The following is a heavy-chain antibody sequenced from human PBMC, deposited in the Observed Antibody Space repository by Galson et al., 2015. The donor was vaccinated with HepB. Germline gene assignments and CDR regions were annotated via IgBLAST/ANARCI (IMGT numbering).Heavy chain of an antibody. V-gene: IGHV3-30*04. CDR1: GFIVSEYA. CDR2: LSVDGRID. CDR3: ARANSGPGSYHHYALDV. J-gene: IGHJ6*02. Sequence: SLRLSCAASGFIVSEYAFHWVRQAPGKGLEWVAILSVDGRIDYYSYSVTGRFTISRDSPNREIYLQMNSLGIDDTAVYFCARANSGPGSYHHYALDVWGQGATVTVSS. D-gene: IGHD3-10*01.